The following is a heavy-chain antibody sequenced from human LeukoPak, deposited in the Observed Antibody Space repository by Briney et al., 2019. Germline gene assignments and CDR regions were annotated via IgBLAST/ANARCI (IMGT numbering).Heavy chain of an antibody. CDR3: ARGDGYPIDY. J-gene: IGHJ4*02. D-gene: IGHD5-24*01. V-gene: IGHV1-69*04. CDR1: GYAFIGYY. Sequence: GASVKVSCKASGYAFIGYYMHWVRQAPGQGLEWMGRIIPILGIANYAQKFQGRVTITADKSTSTAYMELSSLRSEDTAVYYCARGDGYPIDYWGQGTLVTVSS. CDR2: IIPILGIA.